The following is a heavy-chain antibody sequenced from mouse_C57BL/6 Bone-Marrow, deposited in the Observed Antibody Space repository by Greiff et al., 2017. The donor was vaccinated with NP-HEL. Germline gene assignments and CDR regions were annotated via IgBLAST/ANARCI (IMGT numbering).Heavy chain of an antibody. CDR1: GFTFSDYY. D-gene: IGHD1-1*01. Sequence: EVQGVESGGGLVQPGGSLKLSCAASGFTFSDYYMYWVRQTPEKRLEWVAYISNGGGSTYYPDTVKGRFTISRDNAKNTLYLQMSRLKSEDTAMYYCARQGLLRYPYYFDYWGQGTTLTVSS. J-gene: IGHJ2*01. V-gene: IGHV5-12*01. CDR2: ISNGGGST. CDR3: ARQGLLRYPYYFDY.